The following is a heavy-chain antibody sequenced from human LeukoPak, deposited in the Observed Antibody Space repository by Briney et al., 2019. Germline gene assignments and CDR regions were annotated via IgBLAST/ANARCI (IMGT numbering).Heavy chain of an antibody. CDR2: IFHSGST. CDR3: ARHPGYYYYYMDV. Sequence: SEALSLTCTVSGYSINSGYYWGWIRQPPGKGPEWIGTIFHSGSTYSKPSLKSRVTISVDTSKNQFSLKLSSVTAADTAVYYCARHPGYYYYYMDVWGKGTTVTISS. CDR1: GYSINSGYY. V-gene: IGHV4-38-2*02. J-gene: IGHJ6*03.